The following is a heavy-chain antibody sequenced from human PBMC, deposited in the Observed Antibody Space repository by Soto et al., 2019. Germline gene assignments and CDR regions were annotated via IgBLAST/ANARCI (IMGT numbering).Heavy chain of an antibody. D-gene: IGHD1-26*01. Sequence: SVTVSCKASGGTFSSYAISWVRQAPGQGLEWMGGIIPIFGTANYAQKFQGRVTITADESTSTAYMELSSLRSEDTAVYYCARGPRGSSPTLKYNWFDPWGQGTLVTVSS. CDR3: ARGPRGSSPTLKYNWFDP. CDR1: GGTFSSYA. V-gene: IGHV1-69*13. CDR2: IIPIFGTA. J-gene: IGHJ5*02.